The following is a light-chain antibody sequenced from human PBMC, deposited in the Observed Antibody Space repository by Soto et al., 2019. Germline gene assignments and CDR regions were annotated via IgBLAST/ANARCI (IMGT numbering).Light chain of an antibody. CDR2: QVS. Sequence: QSVGTQPASVSVSPGQSITISCTGTSSDIGGFYYVSWYQHHPGKDPKLMIYQVSNRPSGVSNRFSGSKSGNTASLTISGLQAEDEADYFCSSYSSSSTFYVFGAGTKVTVL. CDR1: SSDIGGFYY. V-gene: IGLV2-14*01. J-gene: IGLJ1*01. CDR3: SSYSSSSTFYV.